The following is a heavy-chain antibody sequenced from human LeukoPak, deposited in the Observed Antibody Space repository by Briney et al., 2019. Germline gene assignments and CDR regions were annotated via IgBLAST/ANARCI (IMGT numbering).Heavy chain of an antibody. CDR1: GFSLSTSGVG. Sequence: SGPTLVNPTQTLTLTCTFSGFSLSTSGVGVGWIRQPPGKALEWLALIYWDDDKRYSPSLKSRLTITKDTSKNQVVLTMTNMDPVDTATYYCAHRGLQWLVLPCDAFDFWGQGTMVTVSS. V-gene: IGHV2-5*02. CDR3: AHRGLQWLVLPCDAFDF. J-gene: IGHJ3*01. CDR2: IYWDDDK. D-gene: IGHD6-19*01.